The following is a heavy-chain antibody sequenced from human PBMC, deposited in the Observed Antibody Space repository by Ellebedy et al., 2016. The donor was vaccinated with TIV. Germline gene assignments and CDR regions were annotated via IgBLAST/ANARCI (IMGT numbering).Heavy chain of an antibody. CDR3: AKCITMKDDAFDI. CDR1: GFTFSSYG. D-gene: IGHD3-22*01. CDR2: ISYDGSNK. J-gene: IGHJ3*02. Sequence: GESLKISXAASGFTFSSYGMHWVRQAPGKGLEWVAVISYDGSNKYYADSVKGRFTISRDNSKNTLYLQMNSLRAEDTAVYYCAKCITMKDDAFDIWGQGTMVTVSS. V-gene: IGHV3-30*18.